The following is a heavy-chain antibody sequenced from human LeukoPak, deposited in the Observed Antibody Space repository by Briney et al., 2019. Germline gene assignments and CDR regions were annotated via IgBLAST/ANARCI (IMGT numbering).Heavy chain of an antibody. V-gene: IGHV3-23*01. D-gene: IGHD3-10*01. CDR1: GFTFSSYA. Sequence: TGGSLRLSCAASGFTFSSYAMSWVRQAPGKGLEWVSAIRGSGDRTHYADSVKGRFTISRDNSKNTLYMLMNSLRAEDTAVYYCAKTLPTFYGSGSYYKNPIDYWGQGTLVTVSS. CDR2: IRGSGDRT. J-gene: IGHJ4*02. CDR3: AKTLPTFYGSGSYYKNPIDY.